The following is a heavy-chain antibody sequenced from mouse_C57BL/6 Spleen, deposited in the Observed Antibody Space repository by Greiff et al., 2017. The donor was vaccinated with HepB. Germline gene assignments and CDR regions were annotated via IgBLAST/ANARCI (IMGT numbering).Heavy chain of an antibody. CDR2: IHPNSGST. V-gene: IGHV1-64*01. J-gene: IGHJ3*01. CDR1: GYTFTSYW. Sequence: QVQLQQPGAELVKPGASVKLSCKASGYTFTSYWMHWVKQRPGQGLEWIGMIHPNSGSTNYNEKFKSKATLTVYKSSSTAYMQLSSLTSEDSEVYYCAREGVYYYGSSLFAYWGQGTLVTVSA. D-gene: IGHD1-1*01. CDR3: AREGVYYYGSSLFAY.